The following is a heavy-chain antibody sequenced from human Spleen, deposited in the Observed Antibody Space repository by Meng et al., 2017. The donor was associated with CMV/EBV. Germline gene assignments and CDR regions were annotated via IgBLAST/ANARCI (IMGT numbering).Heavy chain of an antibody. CDR3: ARGTTRIDY. V-gene: IGHV3-7*04. CDR2: IKQDGSEK. Sequence: GESLKISCAASGFTFSSCWMSWVRQAPGKGLEWVANIKQDGSEKYYVDSVKGRFTISRDNAKNSLYLQMNSLRAEDTAVYYCARGTTRIDYWGQGTLVTVSS. D-gene: IGHD2-2*01. J-gene: IGHJ4*02. CDR1: GFTFSSCW.